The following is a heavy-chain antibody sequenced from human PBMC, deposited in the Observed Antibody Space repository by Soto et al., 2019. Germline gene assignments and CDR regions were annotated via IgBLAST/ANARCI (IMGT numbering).Heavy chain of an antibody. CDR2: ISYDGSNK. CDR1: GFTFSSYA. J-gene: IGHJ4*02. D-gene: IGHD4-17*01. CDR3: ARESTVTTMGFDY. Sequence: QVQLVESGGGVVQPRRSLRLSCAASGFTFSSYAMHWVRQAPGKGLEWVAVISYDGSNKYYADSVKGRFTISRDNSKNTLYLQMNSLRAEDTAVYYCARESTVTTMGFDYWGQGTLVTVSS. V-gene: IGHV3-30-3*01.